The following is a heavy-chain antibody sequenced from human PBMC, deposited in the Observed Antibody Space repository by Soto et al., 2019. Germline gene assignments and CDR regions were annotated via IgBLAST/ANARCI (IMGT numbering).Heavy chain of an antibody. D-gene: IGHD6-13*01. CDR3: ARDLRLSSSWYHYYYGMDV. CDR2: ISSSSSSTI. CDR1: GFTFSSYS. V-gene: IGHV3-48*01. Sequence: PGGSLRLSCAASGFTFSSYSMNWVRQAPGKGLEWVSYISSSSSSTIYYADSVKGRFTISRDNAKNSLYLQMNSLRAEDTAVYYCARDLRLSSSWYHYYYGMDVWGQGTTVTVSS. J-gene: IGHJ6*02.